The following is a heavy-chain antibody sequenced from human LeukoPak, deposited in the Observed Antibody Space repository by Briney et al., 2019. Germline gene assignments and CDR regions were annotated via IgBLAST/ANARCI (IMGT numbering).Heavy chain of an antibody. CDR3: ARLIWFGELLGAFDI. CDR2: INHSGST. D-gene: IGHD3-10*01. Sequence: SETLSLTCTVSGASITSSSYYWSWIRQPPGKGLEWIGEINHSGSTNYNPSLKSRVTISVDTSKNQFSLKLSSVTAADTAVYYCARLIWFGELLGAFDIWGQGTMVTVSS. CDR1: GASITSSSYY. V-gene: IGHV4-39*07. J-gene: IGHJ3*02.